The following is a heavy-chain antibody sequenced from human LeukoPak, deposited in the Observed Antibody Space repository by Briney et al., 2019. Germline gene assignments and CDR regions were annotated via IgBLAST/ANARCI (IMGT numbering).Heavy chain of an antibody. CDR2: ITSSSSII. CDR3: ARGLTMVRGVLNWFDP. Sequence: PGGSQRLSCAASGFTFSSYSMTWVRQAPGKGLEWVSYITSSSSIIYYGDSVKDRFTVSRDNAKNSQYLQMNSLRAEDTAVYYCARGLTMVRGVLNWFDPWGQGTLVTVSS. V-gene: IGHV3-48*01. D-gene: IGHD3-10*01. CDR1: GFTFSSYS. J-gene: IGHJ5*02.